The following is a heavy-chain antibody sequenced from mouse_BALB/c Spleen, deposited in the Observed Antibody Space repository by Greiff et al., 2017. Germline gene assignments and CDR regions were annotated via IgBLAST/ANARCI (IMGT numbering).Heavy chain of an antibody. Sequence: LVKPGASVKISCKASGYSFTGYYMHWVKQSHGKSLEWIGYISCYNGATSYNQKFKGKATFTVDTSSSTAYMQFNSLTSEDSAVYYCASYGNLAWFAYWGQGTLVTVSA. CDR3: ASYGNLAWFAY. V-gene: IGHV1S34*01. D-gene: IGHD2-1*01. CDR1: GYSFTGYY. J-gene: IGHJ3*01. CDR2: ISCYNGAT.